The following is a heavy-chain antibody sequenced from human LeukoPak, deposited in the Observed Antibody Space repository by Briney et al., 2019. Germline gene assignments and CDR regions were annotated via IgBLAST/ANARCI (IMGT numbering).Heavy chain of an antibody. CDR3: AREEYFDSNVYYPPFDY. V-gene: IGHV3-7*01. D-gene: IGHD3-22*01. Sequence: GGSLRLSCAASGFTFSSYWMHWVRQAPGKVLVWVSSINSDGSEKYYVDSVKGRFTISRDNAKNSLFLQMNSLRAEDTAVYYCAREEYFDSNVYYPPFDYWGQGTLVTVSS. CDR2: INSDGSEK. J-gene: IGHJ4*02. CDR1: GFTFSSYW.